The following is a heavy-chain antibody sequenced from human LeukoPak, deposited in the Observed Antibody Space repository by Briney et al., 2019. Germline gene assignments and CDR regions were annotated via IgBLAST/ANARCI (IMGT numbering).Heavy chain of an antibody. V-gene: IGHV4-59*01. Sequence: SETLSLTCTVSGGSISSYYWSWIRQPPGKGLEWIGYIYYSGSTNYNPSLKSRVTISVDTSKNQFSLKLSSVTAADTAVYYCARDYITSIAARWFDPWGQGTLVTVSS. CDR1: GGSISSYY. J-gene: IGHJ5*02. D-gene: IGHD6-6*01. CDR3: ARDYITSIAARWFDP. CDR2: IYYSGST.